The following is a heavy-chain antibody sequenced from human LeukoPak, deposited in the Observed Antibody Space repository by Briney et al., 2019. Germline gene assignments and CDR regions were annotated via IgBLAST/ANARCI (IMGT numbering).Heavy chain of an antibody. CDR2: IYPGGNT. CDR3: ARDGGWFFDH. J-gene: IGHJ4*02. Sequence: SETLSLTCVVSGYSISSGYYWGWIRQPPGKGLEWIGSIYPGGNTYYNPSLKSRVTISVDTSKNQFSLKLSSVTAADTAVYYCARDGGWFFDHWGQGTLVTVSS. D-gene: IGHD6-19*01. V-gene: IGHV4-38-2*02. CDR1: GYSISSGYY.